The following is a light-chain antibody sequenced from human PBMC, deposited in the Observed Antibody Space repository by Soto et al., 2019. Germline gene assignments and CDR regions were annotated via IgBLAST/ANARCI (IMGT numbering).Light chain of an antibody. CDR3: AAWDDSLSGGV. CDR1: SSNIGTNH. J-gene: IGLJ3*02. CDR2: RNS. Sequence: QSVLTQPPSASGTPGQWVTISCSGGSSNIGTNHVYWYQHLPGAAPKLLIYRNSLRPSGVPDRFSGSNSGTSASLAISGLRSDDEADYYCAAWDDSLSGGVFGGGTKVTVL. V-gene: IGLV1-47*01.